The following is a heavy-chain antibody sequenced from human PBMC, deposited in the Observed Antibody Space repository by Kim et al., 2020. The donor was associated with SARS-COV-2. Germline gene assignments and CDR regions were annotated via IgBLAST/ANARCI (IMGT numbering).Heavy chain of an antibody. Sequence: AQKFQGRVTMHRNTSISTAYMELSSLRSEDTAVYYCAIVNRYGSGSYFDYWGQGTLVTVSS. J-gene: IGHJ4*02. D-gene: IGHD3-10*01. V-gene: IGHV1-8*01. CDR3: AIVNRYGSGSYFDY.